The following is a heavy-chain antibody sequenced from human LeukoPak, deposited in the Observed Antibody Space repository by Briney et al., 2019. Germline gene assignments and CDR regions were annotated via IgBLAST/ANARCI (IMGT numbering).Heavy chain of an antibody. D-gene: IGHD5-18*01. V-gene: IGHV3-30*02. J-gene: IGHJ4*02. Sequence: GGSLRLSCAASGFTFSSYDMHWVRQAPGKGLEWVAFIRYDGSNKYYADSVKGRFTISRDNSKNTLYLQMNSLRAEDTAVYYCAKGLTGYSYGLSDYWGQGTLVTVSS. CDR1: GFTFSSYD. CDR2: IRYDGSNK. CDR3: AKGLTGYSYGLSDY.